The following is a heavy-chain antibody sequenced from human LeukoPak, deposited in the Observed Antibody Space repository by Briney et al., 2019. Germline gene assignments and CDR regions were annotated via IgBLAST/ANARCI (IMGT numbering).Heavy chain of an antibody. V-gene: IGHV4-59*11. J-gene: IGHJ6*03. Sequence: SETLSLTCTVSGGSISSHYWSWIRQPPGKGLEWIGYIYYSGSTNYNPPLKSRVTISVDTSKNQFSLKLSSVTAADTAVYYCARVVPAAIRYYYYMDVWGKGTTVTVSS. CDR2: IYYSGST. CDR1: GGSISSHY. CDR3: ARVVPAAIRYYYYMDV. D-gene: IGHD2-2*01.